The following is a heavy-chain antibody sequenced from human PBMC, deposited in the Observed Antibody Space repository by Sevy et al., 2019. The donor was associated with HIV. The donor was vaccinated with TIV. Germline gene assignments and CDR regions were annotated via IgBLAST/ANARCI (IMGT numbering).Heavy chain of an antibody. CDR2: INYSGST. D-gene: IGHD6-19*01. CDR1: GASISSSGYY. V-gene: IGHV4-39*01. J-gene: IGHJ4*02. CDR3: AGPTLTYSSGWSYYDS. Sequence: SESLSLTCTVSGASISSSGYYWGWIRQPPGKGLEWIASINYSGSTFYNPSLKSRVTISSDASKNQFSLKLNSVTAADTAIYYCAGPTLTYSSGWSYYDSWGQGTVVTVSS.